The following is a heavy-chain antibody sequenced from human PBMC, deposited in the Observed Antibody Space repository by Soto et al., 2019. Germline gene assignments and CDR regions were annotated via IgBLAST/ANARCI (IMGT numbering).Heavy chain of an antibody. Sequence: GESLKISCAASGFTFSSYWMSWVRQAPGKGLEWVANIKQDGSEKYYVDSVKGRFTISRDNAKNSLYLQMNSLRAEDTAVYYCARGSLWFGVGFSWYFDLWGRGTLVTVSS. D-gene: IGHD3-10*01. CDR2: IKQDGSEK. CDR3: ARGSLWFGVGFSWYFDL. V-gene: IGHV3-7*01. CDR1: GFTFSSYW. J-gene: IGHJ2*01.